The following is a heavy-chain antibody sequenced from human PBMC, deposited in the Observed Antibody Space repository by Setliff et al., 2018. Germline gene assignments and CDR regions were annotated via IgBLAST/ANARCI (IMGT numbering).Heavy chain of an antibody. V-gene: IGHV4-38-2*01. Sequence: PSETLSLTCAVSGYSISSGYYCGWIRQPPGKGLEWIGSIYQSGTTYYNPSLKSRVTISVDTSKNQFSLKMSSVTAADTAVYYCARSAGYSSSWYNYYYGMDVWGQGTTVTVSS. J-gene: IGHJ6*02. D-gene: IGHD6-13*01. CDR1: GYSISSGYY. CDR3: ARSAGYSSSWYNYYYGMDV. CDR2: IYQSGTT.